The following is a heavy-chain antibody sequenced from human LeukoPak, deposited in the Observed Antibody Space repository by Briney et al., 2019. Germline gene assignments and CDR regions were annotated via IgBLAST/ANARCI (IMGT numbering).Heavy chain of an antibody. Sequence: ASVKVSCKASGYTFTSYGISWVRQAPGQGLEWMGWISAYNGNTNYAQKLQGRVTMTTDTSTSTAYMELRSLRSDDTAVYYCAMGVNYYDSSDCVDYWGQGTLVTVSS. V-gene: IGHV1-18*01. CDR2: ISAYNGNT. CDR3: AMGVNYYDSSDCVDY. J-gene: IGHJ4*02. CDR1: GYTFTSYG. D-gene: IGHD3-22*01.